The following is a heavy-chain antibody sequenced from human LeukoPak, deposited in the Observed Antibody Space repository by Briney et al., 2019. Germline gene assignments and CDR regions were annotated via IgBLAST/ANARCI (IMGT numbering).Heavy chain of an antibody. CDR3: ARVNYYDSSGLYDAFDI. CDR1: GGSISSYY. CDR2: IYYSGST. D-gene: IGHD3-22*01. J-gene: IGHJ3*02. V-gene: IGHV4-59*01. Sequence: SETLSLTCTVSGGSISSYYWSWLRQPPGKGLEWIGYIYYSGSTNYNPSLKSRVTISVDTSKNQFSLKLSSVTAADTAVYYCARVNYYDSSGLYDAFDIWGQGTMVTVSS.